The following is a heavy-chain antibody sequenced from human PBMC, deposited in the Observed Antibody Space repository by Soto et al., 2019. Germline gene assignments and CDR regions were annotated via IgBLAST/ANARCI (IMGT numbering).Heavy chain of an antibody. CDR3: ASLVATGY. D-gene: IGHD5-12*01. Sequence: GGSRRLSWAASGFTFSSYIMNWVRQAPGKGLEWVSSISSSSSYIYYADSVKGRFTISRDNAKNSLYLQMNSLRAEDTAVYYCASLVATGYWGQGTLVTVSS. J-gene: IGHJ4*02. CDR1: GFTFSSYI. CDR2: ISSSSSYI. V-gene: IGHV3-21*01.